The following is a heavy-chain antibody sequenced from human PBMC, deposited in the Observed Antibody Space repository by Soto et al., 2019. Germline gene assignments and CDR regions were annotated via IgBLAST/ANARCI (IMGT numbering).Heavy chain of an antibody. CDR1: GFTFSSSD. CDR3: ARRTVTTYLYFDY. Sequence: EVQVVESGGGLVKPGGSLRLSCAASGFTFSSSDMNWVRQAPGKGLEWVSSIDTGTRHVYYADSVRGRFTISRDDAKNSLYLQMNSLRVEDTALYYCARRTVTTYLYFDYWGQGTLVTVSS. V-gene: IGHV3-21*01. CDR2: IDTGTRHV. D-gene: IGHD4-17*01. J-gene: IGHJ4*02.